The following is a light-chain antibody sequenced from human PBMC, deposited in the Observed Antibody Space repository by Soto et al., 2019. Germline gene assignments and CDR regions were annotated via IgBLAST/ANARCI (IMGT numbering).Light chain of an antibody. CDR3: QQYGTPLFT. Sequence: ESGLTKDPGTLSLSPEERATLSCGASQSVTNNFLAWYQQKPGQAPRLLIYGASSRATGVPDRFSGSGSGTDFTLTISRLEPGDFAVYYCQQYGTPLFTFGPGTKVDIK. CDR1: QSVTNNF. V-gene: IGKV3-20*01. J-gene: IGKJ3*01. CDR2: GAS.